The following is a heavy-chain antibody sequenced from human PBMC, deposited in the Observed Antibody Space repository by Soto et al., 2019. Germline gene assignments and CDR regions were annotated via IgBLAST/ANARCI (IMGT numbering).Heavy chain of an antibody. CDR3: ASSSSSFPGAFDI. J-gene: IGHJ3*02. CDR2: IIPIFGTA. V-gene: IGHV1-69*13. D-gene: IGHD6-6*01. CDR1: GGTFSSYA. Sequence: ASVKVSCKASGGTFSSYAISWVRQAPGQGLEWMGGIIPIFGTANYAQKFQGRVTITADESTSTAYMELSSLRSEDTAVYYCASSSSSFPGAFDIWGQGTLVTVSS.